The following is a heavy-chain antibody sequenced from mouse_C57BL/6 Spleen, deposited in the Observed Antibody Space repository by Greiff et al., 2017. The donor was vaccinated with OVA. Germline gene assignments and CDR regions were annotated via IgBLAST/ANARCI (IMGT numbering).Heavy chain of an antibody. Sequence: QVQLQQSGPGLVQPSQSLSITCTVSGFSLTSSGVHWVRQSPGTGLEWLGVIWSGGSTDYNAAFISRLSISKDNSKSQVFFKMNSLQADDTAIYYCALLGNYYGSWAYWGQGTLVTVSA. J-gene: IGHJ3*01. CDR2: IWSGGST. V-gene: IGHV2-2*01. D-gene: IGHD1-1*01. CDR3: ALLGNYYGSWAY. CDR1: GFSLTSSG.